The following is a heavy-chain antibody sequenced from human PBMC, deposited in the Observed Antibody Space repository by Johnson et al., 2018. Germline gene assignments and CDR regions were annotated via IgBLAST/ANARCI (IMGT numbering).Heavy chain of an antibody. Sequence: QVQLVQSGAEAKKPGSSVKVSCKASGGTFSSYAISWVRQAPGQGLEWMGGIMPIFGTTKYAQKFQGRVTITADASTSTASMELSSLRSEDTAIYYCAREEGGGYGGADYWGQGTLVTVSS. CDR2: IMPIFGTT. V-gene: IGHV1-69*12. CDR3: AREEGGGYGGADY. D-gene: IGHD1-26*01. CDR1: GGTFSSYA. J-gene: IGHJ4*02.